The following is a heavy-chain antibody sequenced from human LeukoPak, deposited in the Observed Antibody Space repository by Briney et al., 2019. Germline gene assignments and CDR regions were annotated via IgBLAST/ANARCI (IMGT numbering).Heavy chain of an antibody. CDR2: IYTSGST. Sequence: PSETLSLTCTVSGGSISSYYWSWIRQPAGKGLEWIGRIYTSGSTNYNPSLKSRVTMSVDTSKNQFSLKLSSVTAADTAVYYCARDLNDFRSGYPFGPYNWFDPWGQGTLVTVSS. CDR1: GGSISSYY. V-gene: IGHV4-4*07. J-gene: IGHJ5*02. D-gene: IGHD3-3*01. CDR3: ARDLNDFRSGYPFGPYNWFDP.